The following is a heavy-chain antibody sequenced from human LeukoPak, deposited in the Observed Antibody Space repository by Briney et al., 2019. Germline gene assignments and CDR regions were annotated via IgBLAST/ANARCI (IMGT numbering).Heavy chain of an antibody. CDR1: GFTFSSYG. Sequence: GGSLRLSCAASGFTFSSYGMHWVRQAPGKGLEWVAVISYDGSNKYYADSVKGRFTISRDNSKNTLYLQMNSLRAEDTAVYYCAKDRWEWELLLDYWGQGTLVTVSS. CDR2: ISYDGSNK. V-gene: IGHV3-30*18. J-gene: IGHJ4*02. D-gene: IGHD1-26*01. CDR3: AKDRWEWELLLDY.